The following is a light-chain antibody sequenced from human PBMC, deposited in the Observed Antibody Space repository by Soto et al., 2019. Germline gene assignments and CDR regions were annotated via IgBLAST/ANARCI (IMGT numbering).Light chain of an antibody. Sequence: EIVLTQSPGTLSLSPGERATLSCRASQSVSYSYLAWYQQKPGQAPRLLIYGASNRATGIPDRFSGSGSGTDFTLTISSLEPEDFAVYYCQQRSNWPRGTFGQGTKVEIK. CDR2: GAS. CDR3: QQRSNWPRGT. CDR1: QSVSYSY. J-gene: IGKJ1*01. V-gene: IGKV3D-20*02.